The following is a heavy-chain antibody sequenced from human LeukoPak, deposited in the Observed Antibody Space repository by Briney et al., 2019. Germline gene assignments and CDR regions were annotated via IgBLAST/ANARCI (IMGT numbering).Heavy chain of an antibody. V-gene: IGHV3-7*01. CDR3: ARERYGVGATFDA. J-gene: IGHJ5*02. CDR1: GFTLSTFW. D-gene: IGHD1-26*01. CDR2: IKYDGGQK. Sequence: GGSLRLSCAASGFTLSTFWMSWVRQAPGKGLEWVANIKYDGGQKYYVDSVRGRFTISRDNDKNSLYLEMNSLRADGTAVYYCARERYGVGATFDAWGQGTLVTVSS.